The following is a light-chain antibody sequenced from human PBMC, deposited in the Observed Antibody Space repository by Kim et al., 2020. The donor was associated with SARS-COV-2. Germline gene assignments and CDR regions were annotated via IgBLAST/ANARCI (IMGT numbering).Light chain of an antibody. CDR2: KVS. Sequence: LASNSCSSSQRRGYSDGNTYLDWTEQRPGQQPRRLIYKVSDRDSGVPDRFIGSGSDTDFDLKISRVEAEDVGVYYCMQSTHGWTFGQGTKVDIK. CDR1: QRRGYSDGNTY. V-gene: IGKV2-30*01. CDR3: MQSTHGWT. J-gene: IGKJ1*01.